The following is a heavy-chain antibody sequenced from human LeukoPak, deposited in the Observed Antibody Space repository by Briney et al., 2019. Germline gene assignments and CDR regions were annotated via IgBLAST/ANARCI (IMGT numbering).Heavy chain of an antibody. J-gene: IGHJ5*02. CDR2: ISSSSSYI. CDR1: GFTFSSYS. CDR3: AREGRQQVISWFDP. V-gene: IGHV3-21*01. D-gene: IGHD2-21*01. Sequence: PGGSLRLSCAASGFTFSSYSMNWVRQAPGKGLEWASSISSSSSYIYYADSVQGRFTISRDNAKNSLYLQLNSLRVEDTAIYYCAREGRQQVISWFDPWGQGTLVTVSS.